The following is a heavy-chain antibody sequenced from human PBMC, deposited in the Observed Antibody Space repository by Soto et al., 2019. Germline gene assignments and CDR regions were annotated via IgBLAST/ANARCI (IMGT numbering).Heavy chain of an antibody. CDR1: GYTFISHG. CDR3: ARESEDLTSNFDY. Sequence: VAVKVSCKASGYTFISHGFTWVRQAPGQGLEWVGWISGDNENTNYAQKFQGRVTLTTDTSTNTAYMELRSLGSDDTAVYYCARESEDLTSNFDYWGQGTLVTVS. J-gene: IGHJ4*02. CDR2: ISGDNENT. V-gene: IGHV1-18*04.